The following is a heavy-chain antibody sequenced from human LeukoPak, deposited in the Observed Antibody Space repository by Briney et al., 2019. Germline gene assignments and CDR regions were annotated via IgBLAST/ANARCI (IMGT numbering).Heavy chain of an antibody. J-gene: IGHJ5*02. V-gene: IGHV1-18*01. CDR2: XXXXNGNT. CDR1: GYTFTSYG. D-gene: IGHD2-15*01. Sequence: GASVKVSCKASGYTFTSYGISWVRQAPGQGLEWMXXXXXXNGNTNYAQKLQGRVTMTTDTSTSTAYMELRSLRSDDTAVYYCARENPDIVVVVAATPGWFDPWGQGTLVTVSS. CDR3: ARENPDIVVVVAATPGWFDP.